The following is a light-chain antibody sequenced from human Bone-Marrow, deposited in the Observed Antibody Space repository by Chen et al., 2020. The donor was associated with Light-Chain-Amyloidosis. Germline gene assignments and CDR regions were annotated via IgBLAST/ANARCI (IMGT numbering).Light chain of an antibody. CDR2: GVS. Sequence: EIVLTQSPGTLSLSPGDRATLSCRTSQSISSTYLAWYQQKPGQAPRLLIYGVSSRATGIADRLSGSGSGTDFTLTISRLEPEDFAVYYCQQYSTSPLTFGGGIKVEIK. CDR3: QQYSTSPLT. CDR1: QSISSTY. J-gene: IGKJ4*01. V-gene: IGKV3-20*01.